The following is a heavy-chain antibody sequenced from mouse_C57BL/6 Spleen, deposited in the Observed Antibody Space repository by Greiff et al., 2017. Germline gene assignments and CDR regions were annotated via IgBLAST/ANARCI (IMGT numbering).Heavy chain of an antibody. Sequence: VQLQQSGPELVKPGASVKISCKASGYTFTDYYMNWVKQSHGKSLEWIGDINPNNGGTSYNQKFKGKATLTVDKSSSTAYMELRSLTPEDSAVYYCARWDDGYYAPFDYWGQGTTLTVSS. J-gene: IGHJ2*01. CDR2: INPNNGGT. CDR3: ARWDDGYYAPFDY. D-gene: IGHD2-3*01. CDR1: GYTFTDYY. V-gene: IGHV1-26*01.